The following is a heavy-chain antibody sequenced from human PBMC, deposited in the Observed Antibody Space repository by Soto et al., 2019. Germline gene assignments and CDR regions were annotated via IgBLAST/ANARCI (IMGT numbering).Heavy chain of an antibody. CDR2: IIPISGTA. J-gene: IGHJ3*02. CDR1: GGTFSNYA. V-gene: IGHV1-69*12. D-gene: IGHD2-21*01. CDR3: ARSGVVVNAFDI. Sequence: QVQLVQSGAEVKKPGSSVKVSCKASGGTFSNYAISWVRQVPGQGLGWMGGIIPISGTANYAQKFQGRVTITADESTRTAYMELSSLRSEDTAVYYCARSGVVVNAFDIWGQGTMVIVSS.